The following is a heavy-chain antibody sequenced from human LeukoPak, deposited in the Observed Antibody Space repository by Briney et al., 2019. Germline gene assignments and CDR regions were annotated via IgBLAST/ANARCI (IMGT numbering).Heavy chain of an antibody. CDR3: ARTYGSKSNYYFDY. CDR2: IYYSGST. D-gene: IGHD3-10*01. J-gene: IGHJ4*02. V-gene: IGHV4-59*01. Sequence: LSETLSLTCTVSGDSISGYYRSWIRQPPGKGLEWIGYIYYSGSTNYDSSLKSRVTIQVDTSKSQFSLKLSSVTAADTAVYYCARTYGSKSNYYFDYWGQGTLVTVSS. CDR1: GDSISGYY.